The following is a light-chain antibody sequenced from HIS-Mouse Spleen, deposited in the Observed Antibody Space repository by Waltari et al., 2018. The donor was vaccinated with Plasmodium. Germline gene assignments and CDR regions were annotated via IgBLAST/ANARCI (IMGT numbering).Light chain of an antibody. CDR3: AAWDDSLNGVV. CDR1: SSNLGSNT. Sequence: QSVLTPPPSASGTPGQRVTISCSGRSSNLGSNTVNWYQQPPGTAPKPLIYSNNQRPSGVPDRFSGSKSGTSASLAISGLQSEDEADYYCAAWDDSLNGVVFGGGTKLTVL. J-gene: IGLJ2*01. V-gene: IGLV1-44*01. CDR2: SNN.